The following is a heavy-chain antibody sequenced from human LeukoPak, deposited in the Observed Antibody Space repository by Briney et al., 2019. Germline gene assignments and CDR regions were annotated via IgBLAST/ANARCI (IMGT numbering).Heavy chain of an antibody. CDR3: AREWDSSGWPYDAFDI. CDR2: ISYDGSNK. D-gene: IGHD6-19*01. V-gene: IGHV3-30*19. J-gene: IGHJ3*02. CDR1: GFTFRSCG. Sequence: PGGSLRLSCAASGFTFRSCGMHWVRQAPGKGLEWVAVISYDGSNKYYADSVKGRFTISRDNSKNTLYLQMNSLRAEDTAVYYCAREWDSSGWPYDAFDIWGQGTMVTVSS.